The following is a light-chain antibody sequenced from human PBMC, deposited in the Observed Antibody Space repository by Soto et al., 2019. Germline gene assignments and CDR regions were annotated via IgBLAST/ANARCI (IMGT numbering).Light chain of an antibody. Sequence: QSALTQPRSVSGSPGQSVTISCTGTSSDVGTFNYVSWYQQHPGKAPKLIIYDVSKRPSGVPDRFSGSKSGNTASLTISGLQSEEEADYYCCSFAGSYTYVFGTGTKLTVL. CDR2: DVS. CDR1: SSDVGTFNY. V-gene: IGLV2-11*01. J-gene: IGLJ1*01. CDR3: CSFAGSYTYV.